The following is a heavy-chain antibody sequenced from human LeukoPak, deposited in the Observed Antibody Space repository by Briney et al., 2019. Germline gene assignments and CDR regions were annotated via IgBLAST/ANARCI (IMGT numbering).Heavy chain of an antibody. V-gene: IGHV3-23*01. CDR2: ISDSGGNT. D-gene: IGHD2-15*01. Sequence: GGSLRLSCAASGFTFSSHGMNWVRQAPGKGLEWVSGISDSGGNTYYADSVKGRFTISRDNSKNTLYLQMNSLRAEDTAVYYCAKDQVGEVVVVAAMCDYWGQGTLVTVSS. J-gene: IGHJ4*02. CDR1: GFTFSSHG. CDR3: AKDQVGEVVVVAAMCDY.